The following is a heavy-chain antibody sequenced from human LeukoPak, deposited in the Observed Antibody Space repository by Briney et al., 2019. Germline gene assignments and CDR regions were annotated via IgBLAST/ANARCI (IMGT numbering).Heavy chain of an antibody. D-gene: IGHD5-12*01. CDR3: ARGPSGDHNT. J-gene: IGHJ4*02. CDR1: EFIVSANY. Sequence: GGSLRLSCAASEFIVSANYMSWVRQAPGKGLEWVSLIYSGGSTYYADSVKGRFTISRDSSKNILHLQMNTLRAEDTAVYYCARGPSGDHNTGGQGKLVTVSS. V-gene: IGHV3-66*01. CDR2: IYSGGST.